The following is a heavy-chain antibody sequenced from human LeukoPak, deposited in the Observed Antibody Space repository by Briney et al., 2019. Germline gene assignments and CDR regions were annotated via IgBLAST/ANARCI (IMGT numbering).Heavy chain of an antibody. Sequence: GGSLRLSCAASGFTFSSYSMNWVRQAPGKGLEWVSSISSSSSYIYYADSVKGRFTISGDNAKNSLYLQMNSLRAEDTAVYFCARGGSGSWYFDYWGQGTLVTVSS. CDR1: GFTFSSYS. D-gene: IGHD1-26*01. V-gene: IGHV3-21*01. CDR2: ISSSSSYI. CDR3: ARGGSGSWYFDY. J-gene: IGHJ4*02.